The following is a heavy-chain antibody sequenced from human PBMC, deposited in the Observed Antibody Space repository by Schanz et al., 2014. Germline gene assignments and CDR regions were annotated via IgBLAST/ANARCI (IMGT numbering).Heavy chain of an antibody. CDR3: ARDSGPYYDKSMDV. V-gene: IGHV3-30-3*01. D-gene: IGHD3-9*01. CDR1: GFTLSSYA. Sequence: QVQLVESGGGVVQPGRSLRLSCAAYGFTLSSYAMHWVRQAPGKGLEWVAVISYDGSNKYYADSVKGRFTISRDNSKNTLYLQMNTLRAEDTALYYCARDSGPYYDKSMDVWGQGTTVAVSS. J-gene: IGHJ6*02. CDR2: ISYDGSNK.